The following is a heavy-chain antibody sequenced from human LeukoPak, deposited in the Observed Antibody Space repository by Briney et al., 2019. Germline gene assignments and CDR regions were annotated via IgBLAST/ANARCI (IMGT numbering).Heavy chain of an antibody. D-gene: IGHD2-2*01. J-gene: IGHJ5*02. CDR3: ARVGSVVVPAASNWFDP. CDR2: ISYDGSNK. Sequence: PGGSLRLSCAASGFTFSSYAMHWVRQAPGKGLEWVAVISYDGSNKYYADSVKGRFTISRDNSKSTLYLQMNSLRAEDTAVYYCARVGSVVVPAASNWFDPWGQGTLVTVSS. V-gene: IGHV3-30-3*01. CDR1: GFTFSSYA.